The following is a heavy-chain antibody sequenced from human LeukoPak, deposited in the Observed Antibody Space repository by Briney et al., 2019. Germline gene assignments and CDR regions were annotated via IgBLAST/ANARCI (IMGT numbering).Heavy chain of an antibody. CDR1: GYTFTGYY. J-gene: IGHJ4*02. V-gene: IGHV1-2*02. CDR3: ARDLPYDSSGYYSYFDY. CDR2: INPNSGGT. D-gene: IGHD3-22*01. Sequence: ASVDFSGKASGYTFTGYYIHWVRQAPGQGLEWMGWINPNSGGTKYAQKFQGRVTMTRDTSISTAYMEMSRLRSDDTAVYYCARDLPYDSSGYYSYFDYWGPGTLVSVSS.